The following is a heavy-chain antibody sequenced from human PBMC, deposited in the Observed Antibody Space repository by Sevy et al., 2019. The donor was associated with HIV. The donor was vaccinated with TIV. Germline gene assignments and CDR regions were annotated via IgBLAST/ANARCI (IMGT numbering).Heavy chain of an antibody. Sequence: ASVKVSCKASGGTFSSYAISWVRQAPGQGLEWMGGIIPIFGTANYAQKFQGRVTITADESTSTAYMELSSLGSEDTAVYYCARDLSATSYFDYWGQGTLVTVSS. V-gene: IGHV1-69*13. J-gene: IGHJ4*02. CDR1: GGTFSSYA. CDR2: IIPIFGTA. CDR3: ARDLSATSYFDY.